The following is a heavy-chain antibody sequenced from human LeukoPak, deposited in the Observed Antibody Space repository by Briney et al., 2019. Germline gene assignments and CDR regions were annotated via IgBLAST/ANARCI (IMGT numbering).Heavy chain of an antibody. CDR3: ARDQKGDYVWGSYRSR. Sequence: SETLSLTCTVSGGSISSSSYYWGWIRQPPGKGLEWIGSIYYSGSTYYNPSLKSRVTISVDTSKNQFSLKLSSVTAADTAVYYCARDQKGDYVWGSYRSRWGQGTLVTVSS. CDR1: GGSISSSSYY. D-gene: IGHD3-16*02. J-gene: IGHJ4*02. CDR2: IYYSGST. V-gene: IGHV4-39*07.